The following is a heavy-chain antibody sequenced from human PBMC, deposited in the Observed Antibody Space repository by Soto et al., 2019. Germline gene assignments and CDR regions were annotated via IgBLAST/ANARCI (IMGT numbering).Heavy chain of an antibody. CDR3: ARESEDLTSNFDY. CDR1: GLTFTRYS. V-gene: IGHV3-21*06. CDR2: ISSTTNYI. J-gene: IGHJ4*02. Sequence: GGSLRLSCAASGLTFTRYSMNWVRQAPGKGLEWVSSISSTTNYIYYGDSMKGRFTISRDNAKNSLYLEMNSLRAEDTAVYYCARESEDLTSNFDYWGQGTLATAPQ.